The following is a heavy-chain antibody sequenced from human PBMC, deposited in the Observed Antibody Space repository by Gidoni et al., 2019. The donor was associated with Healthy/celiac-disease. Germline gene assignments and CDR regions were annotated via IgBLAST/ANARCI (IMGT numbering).Heavy chain of an antibody. CDR3: AREIWAAAGMGYYYGMDV. Sequence: PNSGGTNYAQKFQGRVTMTRDTSISTAYMELSRLRSDDTAVYYCAREIWAAAGMGYYYGMDVWGQGTTVTVSS. D-gene: IGHD6-13*01. CDR2: PNSGGT. V-gene: IGHV1-2*02. J-gene: IGHJ6*02.